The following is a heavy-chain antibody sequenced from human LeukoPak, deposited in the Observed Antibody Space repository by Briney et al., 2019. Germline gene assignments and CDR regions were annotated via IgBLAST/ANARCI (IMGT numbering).Heavy chain of an antibody. V-gene: IGHV4-59*12. D-gene: IGHD3-3*01. Sequence: PSETLSLTCTVSGGSISSYYWSWIRQPPGKGLEWIGYIYYSGSTNYNPSLKSRVTISVDTSKNQFSLKLSSVTAADTAVYYCARVPTDAIFGEIFDYWGQGTLVTVSS. CDR3: ARVPTDAIFGEIFDY. J-gene: IGHJ4*02. CDR1: GGSISSYY. CDR2: IYYSGST.